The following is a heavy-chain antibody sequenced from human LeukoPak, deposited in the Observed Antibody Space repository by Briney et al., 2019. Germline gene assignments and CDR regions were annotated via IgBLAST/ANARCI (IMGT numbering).Heavy chain of an antibody. CDR1: GGSISGDH. Sequence: SEILSLTCTVSGGSISGDHWSWIRQPPGKGLEWDGYIDNSGNTNYSPSLRSRVTMSLDMSKNQFSLEVKSVTAADTAMFYCARLLRPGGRTGDVFDRWGQGTLVTVSS. CDR3: ARLLRPGGRTGDVFDR. J-gene: IGHJ3*01. D-gene: IGHD1-26*01. V-gene: IGHV4-59*08. CDR2: IDNSGNT.